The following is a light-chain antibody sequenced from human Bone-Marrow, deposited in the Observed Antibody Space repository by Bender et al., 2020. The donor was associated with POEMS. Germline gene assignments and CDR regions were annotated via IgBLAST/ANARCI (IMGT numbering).Light chain of an antibody. J-gene: IGLJ3*02. V-gene: IGLV1-44*01. CDR2: SNY. CDR3: SSWDDSLSGWV. Sequence: QSALTQPASVSGSPGQSVTISCSGSSSNIGSHSVNWYQHLPGSAPRLVVYSNYQRPSGVPARFSGSKSGTSASLAISDIQSEDEGDYYCSSWDDSLSGWVFGGGTKLTVL. CDR1: SSNIGSHS.